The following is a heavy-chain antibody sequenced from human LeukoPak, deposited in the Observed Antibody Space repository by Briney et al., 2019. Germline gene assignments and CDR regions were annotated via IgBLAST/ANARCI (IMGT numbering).Heavy chain of an antibody. CDR3: ARGYYDSSVAGVDY. CDR2: ISAYNGNT. CDR1: GYTFTSYG. V-gene: IGHV1-18*01. J-gene: IGHJ4*02. Sequence: ASVKVSCKASGYTFTSYGISWVRQATGQGLEWMGWISAYNGNTNYAQKLQGRVTMTTDTSTSTAYMELRSLRSDDTAVYYCARGYYDSSVAGVDYWGQGTLVTVSS. D-gene: IGHD3-22*01.